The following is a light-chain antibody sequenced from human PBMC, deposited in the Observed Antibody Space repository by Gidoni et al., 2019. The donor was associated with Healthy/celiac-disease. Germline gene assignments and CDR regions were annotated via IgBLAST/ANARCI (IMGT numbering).Light chain of an antibody. CDR1: QSVSSN. J-gene: IGKJ2*01. CDR3: QQYNNWPPNT. V-gene: IGKV3D-15*01. CDR2: CAS. Sequence: EIVMTQSPATLSVSPGESATLSCRASQSVSSNVAWYQQKPGQAPRLLIYCASTRAPGIPARFSGSGSGTAFTLTISSLQSEDFAVYYCQQYNNWPPNTFGQGTKLEIK.